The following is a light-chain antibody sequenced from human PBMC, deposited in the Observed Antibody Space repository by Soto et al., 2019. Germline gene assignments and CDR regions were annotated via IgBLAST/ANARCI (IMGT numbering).Light chain of an antibody. J-gene: IGKJ1*01. CDR1: QGISNY. CDR3: QKYNSAPST. V-gene: IGKV1-27*01. CDR2: AAS. Sequence: DIQMPQSPSSLSASVGDRATITCRASQGISNYLAWYQQKPGKVPKLLIYAASTLQSGVPSRFSGSGSGTDFTLTISSLQHEDVATYYCQKYNSAPSTFGQGTKVEIK.